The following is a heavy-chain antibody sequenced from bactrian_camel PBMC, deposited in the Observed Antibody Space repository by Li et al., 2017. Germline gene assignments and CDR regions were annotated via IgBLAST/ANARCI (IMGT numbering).Heavy chain of an antibody. CDR3: AARTDSDCGIWHLATAGYFRY. D-gene: IGHD2*01. CDR2: IDTGDHGT. Sequence: QVQLVESGGGSVQTGGSLRLSCVVSGYTIVSGCLGWFRQIPGKEREGVATIDTGDHGTWYANSVKGRFTISKDNAKNTLYLQMDSLKPDDTAMYYCAARTDSDCGIWHLATAGYFRYWGQGTQVTVS. CDR1: GYTIVSGC. V-gene: IGHV3S1*01. J-gene: IGHJ4*01.